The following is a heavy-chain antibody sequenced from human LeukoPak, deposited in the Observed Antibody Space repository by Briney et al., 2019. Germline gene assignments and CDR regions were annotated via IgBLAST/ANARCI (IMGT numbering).Heavy chain of an antibody. D-gene: IGHD3-3*01. Sequence: GASVKVSCKASGYTFTSYGISWVRQAPGQGLEWMGWISAYNGNTNYAQKLQGRVTMTTDTSTSTAYMELRSLRSDDTAVYYCAREGMGRGVGYDFWSGSYYYYGMDVWGQGTTVTVSS. J-gene: IGHJ6*02. CDR3: AREGMGRGVGYDFWSGSYYYYGMDV. CDR1: GYTFTSYG. V-gene: IGHV1-18*01. CDR2: ISAYNGNT.